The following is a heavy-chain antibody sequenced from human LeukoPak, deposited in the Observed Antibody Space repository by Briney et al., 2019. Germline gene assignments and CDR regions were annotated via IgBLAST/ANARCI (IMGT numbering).Heavy chain of an antibody. J-gene: IGHJ5*02. V-gene: IGHV3-48*01. CDR1: GFTFSNAW. D-gene: IGHD1-26*01. CDR2: ISSSGSTV. CDR3: ARDGWSYWFDP. Sequence: GGSLRLSCAASGFTFSNAWMSWVRQAPGKGLEWVSHISSSGSTVYYADSVKGRFTISRDNAKNSLYLQMNSLRVEDTAIYYCARDGWSYWFDPWGQGTLVTVSS.